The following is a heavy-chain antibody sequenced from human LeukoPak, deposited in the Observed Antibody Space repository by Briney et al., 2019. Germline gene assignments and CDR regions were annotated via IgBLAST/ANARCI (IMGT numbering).Heavy chain of an antibody. J-gene: IGHJ6*02. CDR1: GITFSNYA. D-gene: IGHD6-13*01. Sequence: SGGSLRLSCAASGITFSNYAMSWVRQAPGKGLEWVSIIGYRGGSIYYAYSVKGRFTISRDNSKNTLYLQMNGLRAEDTAVYYCAKDGGAAAGRYYYYYGMDVWGQGTTVTVSS. V-gene: IGHV3-23*01. CDR3: AKDGGAAAGRYYYYYGMDV. CDR2: IGYRGGSI.